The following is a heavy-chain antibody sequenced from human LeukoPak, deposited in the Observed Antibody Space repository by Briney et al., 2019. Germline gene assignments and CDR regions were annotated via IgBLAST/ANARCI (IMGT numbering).Heavy chain of an antibody. CDR1: GGSISSGSYY. CDR2: IYTSGST. J-gene: IGHJ6*03. CDR3: AREGYCSGGSCLYYYYYYMDV. V-gene: IGHV4-61*02. D-gene: IGHD2-15*01. Sequence: SQTLSLTSTVSGGSISSGSYYWSWIRQPAGKGLEWIGRIYTSGSTNYNPSLKSRVTISVDTSKNQFSLKLSSVTAADTAVYYCAREGYCSGGSCLYYYYYYMDVWGKGTTVTVSS.